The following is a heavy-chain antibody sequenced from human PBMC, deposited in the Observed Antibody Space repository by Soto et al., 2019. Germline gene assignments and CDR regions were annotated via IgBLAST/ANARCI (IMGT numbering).Heavy chain of an antibody. D-gene: IGHD3-10*01. CDR3: ARAQDFEFHNWFDP. CDR2: IYYRGNA. Sequence: SETLSLTCSVSDDSINSDKYYWGWIRQPPGKGLEWIGSIYYRGNAYYNPSLQTRVTISLDKSRSQFSLKLRSVTAADTAVYYCARAQDFEFHNWFDPWGQGTLVTVSS. V-gene: IGHV4-39*01. J-gene: IGHJ5*02. CDR1: DDSINSDKYY.